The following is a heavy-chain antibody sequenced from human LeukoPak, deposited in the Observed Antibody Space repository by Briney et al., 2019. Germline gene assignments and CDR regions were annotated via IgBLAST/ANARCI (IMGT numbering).Heavy chain of an antibody. D-gene: IGHD1-26*01. CDR1: GGSISSYY. Sequence: SETLSLTCTVSGGSISSYYWSWIRQPPGKGLEWIGYIYYSGSTNYNPSLKSRVTISVDTSKNQFSLKLSSVTAADTAVYYCARGTHLGSDTRRGQGTLVTVSS. V-gene: IGHV4-59*01. CDR2: IYYSGST. J-gene: IGHJ4*02. CDR3: ARGTHLGSDTR.